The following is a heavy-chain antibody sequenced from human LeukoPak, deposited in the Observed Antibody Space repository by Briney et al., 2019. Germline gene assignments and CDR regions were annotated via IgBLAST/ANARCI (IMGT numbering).Heavy chain of an antibody. CDR2: ISAHNGKT. CDR1: GYTFTSYG. V-gene: IGHV1-18*01. J-gene: IGHJ4*02. CDR3: ARAGTTLLLDY. Sequence: ASVEVSCKASGYTFTSYGIIWVRQAPGQGLQWMRWISAHNGKTNYAQNLQGRVTMTTDTSTNTVYLELRSLTSDDTAVYYCARAGTTLLLDYWGQGTLVTVSS. D-gene: IGHD4-11*01.